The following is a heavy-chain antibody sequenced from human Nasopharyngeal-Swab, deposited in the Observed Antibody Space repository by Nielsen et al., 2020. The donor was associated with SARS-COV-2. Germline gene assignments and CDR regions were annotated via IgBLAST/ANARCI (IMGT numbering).Heavy chain of an antibody. J-gene: IGHJ3*02. V-gene: IGHV1-2*04. D-gene: IGHD6-19*01. CDR3: ARDPIAVAGHDAIDI. CDR1: GYTFTGYY. CDR2: INPNSGGT. Sequence: ASVKVSCKASGYTFTGYYMHWVRQAPGQGLEWMGWINPNSGGTNYAQKFQGWVTMTRDTSISTAYMELSRLRSDDTAVYYCARDPIAVAGHDAIDIWGQGTMVTVSS.